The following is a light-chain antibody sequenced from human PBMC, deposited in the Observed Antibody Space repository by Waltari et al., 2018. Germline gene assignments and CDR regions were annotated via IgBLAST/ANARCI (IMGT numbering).Light chain of an antibody. Sequence: DIVMTQSPDSLAVSLGERATINCKSSQSVLYSSNNKNYLAWYQQKPGQPPKLLIYWASTRESGVPDRFSGSGSGTDFTLTISSLQAEDEAVYYCRQHYSTLTWTFGQGTKVEI. V-gene: IGKV4-1*01. CDR3: RQHYSTLTWT. J-gene: IGKJ1*01. CDR2: WAS. CDR1: QSVLYSSNNKNY.